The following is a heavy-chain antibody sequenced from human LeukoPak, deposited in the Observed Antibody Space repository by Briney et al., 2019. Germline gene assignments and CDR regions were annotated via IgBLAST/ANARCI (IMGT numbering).Heavy chain of an antibody. Sequence: GGSLRLSCAASGFTFSSYAMSWVRQAPGKGLEWVSAISGGGGSTYYADSVKGRFTISRDNSKNTLYLQMNSLRAEDTAVYYCAKDSLPWGELPYPYFDYWGQGTLVTVSS. V-gene: IGHV3-23*01. J-gene: IGHJ4*02. CDR3: AKDSLPWGELPYPYFDY. CDR1: GFTFSSYA. CDR2: ISGGGGST. D-gene: IGHD1-26*01.